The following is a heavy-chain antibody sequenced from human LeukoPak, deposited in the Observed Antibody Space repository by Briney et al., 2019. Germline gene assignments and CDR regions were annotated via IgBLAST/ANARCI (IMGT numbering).Heavy chain of an antibody. CDR2: IYYSGST. J-gene: IGHJ6*03. Sequence: PSETLSLTCTVSGGSISSYYWSWIRQPPGKGLEWIGNIYYSGSTNYNPSLKSRVTISVDTSKNQFSLKVNSGTAADTAVYYCARMASYCGGDCGPYYYYMDVWGKGTTVTVSS. V-gene: IGHV4-59*08. CDR3: ARMASYCGGDCGPYYYYMDV. D-gene: IGHD2-21*02. CDR1: GGSISSYY.